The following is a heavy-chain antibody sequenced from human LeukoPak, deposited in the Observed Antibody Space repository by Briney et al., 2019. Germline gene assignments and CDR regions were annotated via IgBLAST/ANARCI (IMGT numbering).Heavy chain of an antibody. Sequence: ASVKVSCKASGGTFSSYAISWVRQAPGQGLEWMGRIIPIFGIANYAQKFQSRVTITADKSTSTAYMELSSLRSEDTAVYYCARGTTTYYDTLTGYYADWFDPWGQGTLVTVSS. CDR3: ARGTTTYYDTLTGYYADWFDP. J-gene: IGHJ5*02. CDR1: GGTFSSYA. CDR2: IIPIFGIA. D-gene: IGHD3-9*01. V-gene: IGHV1-69*04.